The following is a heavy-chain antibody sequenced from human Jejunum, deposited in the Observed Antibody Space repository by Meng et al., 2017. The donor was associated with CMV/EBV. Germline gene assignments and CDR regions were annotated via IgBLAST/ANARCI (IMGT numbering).Heavy chain of an antibody. CDR2: MYFSGIA. CDR3: ARDLTNKWFYY. V-gene: IGHV4-39*07. Sequence: QMQLGESGPGLVKPPETLSLTCTASGDRISSGCHSWAWFRQPPGKRLEWIGSMYFSGIAHYNPSLKSRVTISLHATQKQFSLSLTSVTAADSAVYFCARDLTNKWFYYWGQGTLVTVSS. D-gene: IGHD1-26*01. CDR1: GDRISSGCHS. J-gene: IGHJ4*02.